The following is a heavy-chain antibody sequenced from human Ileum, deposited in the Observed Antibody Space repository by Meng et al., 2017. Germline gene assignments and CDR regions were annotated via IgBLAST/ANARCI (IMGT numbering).Heavy chain of an antibody. CDR1: GLTFSNAW. CDR2: IKSTTHGGTT. V-gene: IGHV3-15*01. D-gene: IGHD2/OR15-2a*01. Sequence: EVQLKESGGGLVKPGESLRLSCAASGLTFSNAWMTWVRQAPGKGLEWIGQIKSTTHGGTTDYAAPVTGRFIISRDDSKNTLYLQMSSLKTEDTAVYYCTTNRRISWGQGTLVTVSS. J-gene: IGHJ5*02. CDR3: TTNRRIS.